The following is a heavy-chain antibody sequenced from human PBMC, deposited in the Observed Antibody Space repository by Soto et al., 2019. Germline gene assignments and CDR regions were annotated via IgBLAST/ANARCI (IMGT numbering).Heavy chain of an antibody. Sequence: QVQLVQSGAEVKKPGSSVKVSCKASGDTFSSYAISWVRQAPGQGLEWMGGIIPIFGTANYAQKFQGRVTITADESTSTVYMELSSLRSEDTAVYYCASSGDDYYYYGMDVWGQGTAVIVSS. D-gene: IGHD4-17*01. CDR3: ASSGDDYYYYGMDV. J-gene: IGHJ6*02. CDR2: IIPIFGTA. V-gene: IGHV1-69*12. CDR1: GDTFSSYA.